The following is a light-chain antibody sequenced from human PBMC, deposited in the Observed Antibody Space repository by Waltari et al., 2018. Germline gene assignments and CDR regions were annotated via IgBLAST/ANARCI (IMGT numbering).Light chain of an antibody. Sequence: QSALTQPPSASGSPGQSVTISCTGTSSDVGGYHYVSWYQQHPGKAPKLMIYEVSKRPSGVPDRFSGSKSGNTASLTVSGLQAEDEADYYCSSYAGSNNLHWVFGGGTKLTVL. CDR3: SSYAGSNNLHWV. J-gene: IGLJ3*02. CDR1: SSDVGGYHY. V-gene: IGLV2-8*01. CDR2: EVS.